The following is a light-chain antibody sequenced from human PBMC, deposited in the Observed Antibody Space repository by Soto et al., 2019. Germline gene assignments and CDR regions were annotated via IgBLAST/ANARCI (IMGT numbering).Light chain of an antibody. V-gene: IGKV3-15*01. CDR2: VGF. J-gene: IGKJ3*01. CDR3: QQHSAWPLT. CDR1: QTLSNK. Sequence: IVLTQSPGTLSVSPGERVILSCRASQTLSNKLAGYQHKPGQAPRLLLYVGFTRATGIPARFSGSGSGTEFTLTINSLQPEDFAIYYCQQHSAWPLTFGPGTKLDLK.